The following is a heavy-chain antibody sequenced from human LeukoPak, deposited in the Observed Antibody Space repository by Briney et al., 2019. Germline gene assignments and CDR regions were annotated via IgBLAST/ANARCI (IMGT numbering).Heavy chain of an antibody. CDR3: VRIVGHTTTDF. CDR1: GFSLSSYA. D-gene: IGHD1-26*01. Sequence: GGSLRLSCEASGFSLSSYAFHWVRQAPGKGLEWVSFVSFDGRNKNYADSVRGRFAISRDNSKNTLYLQMNSVTYEDTAVYFCVRIVGHTTTDFWGQGTIVTVSS. V-gene: IGHV3-30*09. J-gene: IGHJ4*02. CDR2: VSFDGRNK.